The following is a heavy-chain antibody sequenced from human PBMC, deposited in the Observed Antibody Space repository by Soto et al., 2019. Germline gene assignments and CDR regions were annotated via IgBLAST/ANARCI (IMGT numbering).Heavy chain of an antibody. J-gene: IGHJ4*02. CDR2: ISGSGGST. Sequence: PGGSLRLSCAASGFTFSSSVMSWVRQAPGRGLEWVSAISGSGGSTYYADTVKGRFTVSRDNSKNTLYLQMNSLRAEDTAVYYCSRSGYYYPLDFDHWGQGNLVTVSS. V-gene: IGHV3-23*01. CDR3: SRSGYYYPLDFDH. D-gene: IGHD3-22*01. CDR1: GFTFSSSV.